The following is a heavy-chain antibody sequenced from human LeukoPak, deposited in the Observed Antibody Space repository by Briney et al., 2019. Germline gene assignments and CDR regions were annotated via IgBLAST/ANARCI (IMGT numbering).Heavy chain of an antibody. CDR3: ARDVSSSGSYFDY. Sequence: SETLSLTCTVSGGSISHYYWSWIRQPPGKGLEWIGYIYYSGSSGSTHYNPSLKSRVTISLDTSKNQFSLKLSSVTAADTAVYYCARDVSSSGSYFDYWGQGTLVTVSS. CDR1: GGSISHYY. J-gene: IGHJ4*02. CDR2: IYYSGSSGST. D-gene: IGHD6-19*01. V-gene: IGHV4-59*01.